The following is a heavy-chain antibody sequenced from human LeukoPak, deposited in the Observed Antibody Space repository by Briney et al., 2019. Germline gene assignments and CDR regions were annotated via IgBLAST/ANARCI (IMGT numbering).Heavy chain of an antibody. CDR1: GYTFTGYY. CDR3: ARGAHTDSYGFNWFDP. V-gene: IGHV1-2*02. Sequence: RASVKVSCKASGYTFTGYYMHWVRQAPGQGLEWMGWINPNSGGTNYAQKFQGRVTMTRDTSISTAYMELSRLRSDATAVYYCARGAHTDSYGFNWFDPWGQGTLVTVSS. D-gene: IGHD5-18*01. CDR2: INPNSGGT. J-gene: IGHJ5*02.